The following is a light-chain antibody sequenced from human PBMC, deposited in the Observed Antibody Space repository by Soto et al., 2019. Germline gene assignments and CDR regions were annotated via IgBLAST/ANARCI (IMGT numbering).Light chain of an antibody. J-gene: IGKJ4*01. Sequence: DIQMTQSPSSLSASVGDRVTITCRASQSISSYLNWYQQKPGKAPKLLIYAASSLQSGVPSRVRGSGSGTDFTLTISSLQPADFATYYCQQSYSTPLPFGGGTKVEIK. CDR1: QSISSY. CDR2: AAS. V-gene: IGKV1-39*01. CDR3: QQSYSTPLP.